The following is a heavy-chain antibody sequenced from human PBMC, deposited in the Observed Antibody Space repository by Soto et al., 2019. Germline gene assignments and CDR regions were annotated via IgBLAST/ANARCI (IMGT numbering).Heavy chain of an antibody. Sequence: GESLKISCKGSGYSFTSYWIGWVRQMPGKGLEWMGIIYPGDSDTRYSPSFQGQVTISADKSISTAYLQWSSLKASDTAMYYCASSVRYSSSWYSYFAFDIWGQGTMVTVSS. CDR2: IYPGDSDT. D-gene: IGHD6-13*01. V-gene: IGHV5-51*01. J-gene: IGHJ3*02. CDR1: GYSFTSYW. CDR3: ASSVRYSSSWYSYFAFDI.